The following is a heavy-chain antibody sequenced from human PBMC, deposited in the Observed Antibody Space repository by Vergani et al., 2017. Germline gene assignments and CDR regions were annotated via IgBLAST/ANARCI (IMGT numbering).Heavy chain of an antibody. CDR2: INPNSGGT. CDR3: ARVPGIAVARFDY. J-gene: IGHJ4*02. Sequence: QVQLVQSGAEVKKPGASVKVSCKASGYTFTSYYMHWVRQAPGQGLEWMGIINPNSGGTNYAQKFQGRVTMTRDTSISTAYMELSRLRSDDTAVYYCARVPGIAVARFDYWGQGTLVTVSS. V-gene: IGHV1-2*02. D-gene: IGHD6-19*01. CDR1: GYTFTSYY.